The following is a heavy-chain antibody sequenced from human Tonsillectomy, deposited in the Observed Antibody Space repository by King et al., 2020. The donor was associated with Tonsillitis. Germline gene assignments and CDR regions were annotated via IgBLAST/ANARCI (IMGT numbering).Heavy chain of an antibody. CDR2: FSGRSGST. J-gene: IGHJ4*02. D-gene: IGHD3-22*01. CDR1: GFTFGSYA. V-gene: IGHV3-23*04. CDR3: AKELYYDSSGYYDY. Sequence: VQLVESGGGLIQPGGSLRLSCAASGFTFGSYAMSWVRQAPGKGLEWVSVFSGRSGSTNSSDSLKGRFTISRDNAKNTLYLQMNILRAEDTAVYYCAKELYYDSSGYYDYWGQGTLVTVSS.